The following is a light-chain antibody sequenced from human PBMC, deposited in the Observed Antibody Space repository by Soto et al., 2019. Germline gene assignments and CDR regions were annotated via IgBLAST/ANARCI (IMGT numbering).Light chain of an antibody. V-gene: IGKV3-20*01. CDR3: QLYGISPQ. CDR1: QTIGSNF. Sequence: EIVLTQSPATLSLSPGERATLSCKTSQTIGSNFLAWYQHKPGQAPRLLIYASSNRATGIPNSFSGSSSAPYFPLTISRLEPEDFAVYYCQLYGISPQFGQGTRLEIK. CDR2: ASS. J-gene: IGKJ5*01.